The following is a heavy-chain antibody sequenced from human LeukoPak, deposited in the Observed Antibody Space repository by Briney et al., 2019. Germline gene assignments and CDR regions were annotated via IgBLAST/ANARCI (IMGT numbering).Heavy chain of an antibody. CDR2: IIPIFGTA. Sequence: SVKVSCKASGGTFSSYAISWVRQAPGQGLEWMGGIIPIFGTANYAQKFQGRVTITADESTSTAYMELSSLRSEDAAVYYCARVEGYGSGDYFDYWGQGTLVTVSS. D-gene: IGHD3-10*01. V-gene: IGHV1-69*01. CDR3: ARVEGYGSGDYFDY. J-gene: IGHJ4*02. CDR1: GGTFSSYA.